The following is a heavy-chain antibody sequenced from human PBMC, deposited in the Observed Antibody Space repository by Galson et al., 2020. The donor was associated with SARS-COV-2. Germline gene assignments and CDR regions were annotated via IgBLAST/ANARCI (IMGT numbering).Heavy chain of an antibody. J-gene: IGHJ3*02. V-gene: IGHV4-59*01. Sequence: ASETLSLTCTVSGGSISGYYWSWIRQPPGKGLEWIGYIYHSGSTNYNPSLKSRVTMSVGTSKKQVSLKLSSVTAADTAVYYCASAGGYANDAFDIWGQGTMVTVSS. CDR1: GGSISGYY. CDR2: IYHSGST. D-gene: IGHD1-1*01. CDR3: ASAGGYANDAFDI.